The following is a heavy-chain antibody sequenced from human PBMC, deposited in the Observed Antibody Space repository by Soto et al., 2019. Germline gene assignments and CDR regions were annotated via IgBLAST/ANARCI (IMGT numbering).Heavy chain of an antibody. J-gene: IGHJ4*02. D-gene: IGHD5-18*01. Sequence: PSETLSLTCTVSGGSICSYYWSWIRQPPGKGLEWIGYIYYSGSTNYNPSLKSRVTISVDTSKNQFSLKLSSVTAADTAVYYCARGVGYSYGNFDYWGQGTLVTVSS. CDR1: GGSICSYY. V-gene: IGHV4-59*01. CDR3: ARGVGYSYGNFDY. CDR2: IYYSGST.